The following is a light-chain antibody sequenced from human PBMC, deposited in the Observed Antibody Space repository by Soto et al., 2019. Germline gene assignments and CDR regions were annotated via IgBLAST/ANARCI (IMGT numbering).Light chain of an antibody. CDR3: QQLNSYPLT. V-gene: IGKV1-9*01. Sequence: IQLTQSPSSLSASVGDRVTITCRASQGISSYLTWYQQKPGKAPKLLIYAASTLHSGVPSKFSGSGSGTDFTLTISSLQPEDFGTYYCQQLNSYPLTFGGGTKVEIK. CDR2: AAS. J-gene: IGKJ4*01. CDR1: QGISSY.